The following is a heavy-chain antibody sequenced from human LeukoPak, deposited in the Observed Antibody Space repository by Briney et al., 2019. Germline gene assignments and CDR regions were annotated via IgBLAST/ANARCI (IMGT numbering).Heavy chain of an antibody. CDR3: AGLTTADAFDI. CDR2: IHTSGST. V-gene: IGHV4-4*07. CDR1: GGSISSYY. D-gene: IGHD3-22*01. Sequence: SETLSLTCTVSGGSISSYYWNWIRQPAGKGLEWIGRIHTSGSTNYNPSLKSRVTMSVDTSKNQFSLKLSSVTAADTAVYYCAGLTTADAFDIWGQGTMVTVSS. J-gene: IGHJ3*02.